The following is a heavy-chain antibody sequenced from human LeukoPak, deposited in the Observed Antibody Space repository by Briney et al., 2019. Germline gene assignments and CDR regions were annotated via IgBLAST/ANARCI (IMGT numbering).Heavy chain of an antibody. Sequence: GGSLRLSCAASGSTFSSYSMNWVRQAPGKGLEWVSSISSSSSYIYYADSVKGRFTISRDNAKNSLYLQMNSLRAEDTAVYYCARDWARDGYKITDYWGQGTLVTVSS. CDR2: ISSSSSYI. V-gene: IGHV3-21*01. CDR1: GSTFSSYS. CDR3: ARDWARDGYKITDY. D-gene: IGHD5-24*01. J-gene: IGHJ4*02.